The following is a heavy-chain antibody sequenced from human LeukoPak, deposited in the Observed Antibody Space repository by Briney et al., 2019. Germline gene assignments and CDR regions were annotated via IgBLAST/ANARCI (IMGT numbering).Heavy chain of an antibody. CDR2: INHSGST. J-gene: IGHJ4*02. CDR1: GGSFSGYY. D-gene: IGHD3-16*02. V-gene: IGHV4-34*01. Sequence: PSETLSLTCAVYGGSFSGYYWSWIRQPPGKGLEWIGEINHSGSTNYNPSLKSRVTISVDTSKNQFSLKLSSVTAADTAVYYCARGEQGYVWGSYRYDYWGQGTLVTVSS. CDR3: ARGEQGYVWGSYRYDY.